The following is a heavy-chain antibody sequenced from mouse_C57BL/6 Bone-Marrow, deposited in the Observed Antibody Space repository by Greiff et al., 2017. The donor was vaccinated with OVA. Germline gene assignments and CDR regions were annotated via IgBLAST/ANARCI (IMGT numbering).Heavy chain of an antibody. D-gene: IGHD1-1*01. CDR2: IDPETGGT. Sequence: VQGVESGAELVRPGASVTLSCKASGYTFTDYEMHWVKQTPVHGLEWIGAIDPETGGTAYNQKFKGKAILTADKSSSTAYMELRSLTSEDSAVYYCTRNFTTVDWYFEVWGTGTTVTVSS. CDR3: TRNFTTVDWYFEV. CDR1: GYTFTDYE. J-gene: IGHJ1*03. V-gene: IGHV1-15*01.